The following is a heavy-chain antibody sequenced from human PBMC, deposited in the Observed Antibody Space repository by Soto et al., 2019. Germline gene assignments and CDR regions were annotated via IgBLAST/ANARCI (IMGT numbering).Heavy chain of an antibody. J-gene: IGHJ6*03. CDR2: ISGSGGST. Sequence: GGSLRLFCAASGFTFSSYAMSWVRQAPGKGLEWVSAISGSGGSTYYADSVKGRFTISRDNSKNTLYLQMNSLRAEDTAVYYCAKACPHPPRGVVTYYYYYYYMDVWGKGTTVTVSS. CDR1: GFTFSSYA. D-gene: IGHD3-3*01. V-gene: IGHV3-23*01. CDR3: AKACPHPPRGVVTYYYYYYYMDV.